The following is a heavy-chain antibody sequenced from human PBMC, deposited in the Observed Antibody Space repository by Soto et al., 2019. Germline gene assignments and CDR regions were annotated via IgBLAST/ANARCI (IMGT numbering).Heavy chain of an antibody. D-gene: IGHD7-27*01. J-gene: IGHJ4*02. Sequence: SETMSLTCTVSGGSISSYYWSWIRQPPGKGLEWIGYIYYSGSTNYNPSLKSRVTISVDTSKNQFSLKLSSVTAADTAVYYCVRGALGTLYYFDYWGQGTLVTVSS. V-gene: IGHV4-59*01. CDR3: VRGALGTLYYFDY. CDR1: GGSISSYY. CDR2: IYYSGST.